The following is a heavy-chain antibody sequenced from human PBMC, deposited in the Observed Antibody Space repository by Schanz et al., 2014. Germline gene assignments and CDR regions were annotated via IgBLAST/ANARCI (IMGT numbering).Heavy chain of an antibody. D-gene: IGHD3-9*01. J-gene: IGHJ6*02. CDR1: GFTLSSYA. V-gene: IGHV3-33*08. CDR2: IWSDGSGK. Sequence: VQLVESGGGVVQPGRSLRLSCAAYGFTLSSYAMHWVRQAPGKGLEWVAVIWSDGSGKYYADSVKGRFTISRDSPKNTLYLQMNSLRAEDTALYYCARDSGPYYDKSMDVWGQGTTVAVSS. CDR3: ARDSGPYYDKSMDV.